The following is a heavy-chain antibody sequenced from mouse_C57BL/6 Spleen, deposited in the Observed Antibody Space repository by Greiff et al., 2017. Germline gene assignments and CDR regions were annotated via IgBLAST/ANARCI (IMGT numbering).Heavy chain of an antibody. CDR1: GYSITSGYY. D-gene: IGHD4-1*01. CDR2: ISYDGSN. J-gene: IGHJ2*01. V-gene: IGHV3-6*01. Sequence: ESGPGLVKPSQSLSLTCSVTGYSITSGYYWNWIRQFPGNKLEWMGYISYDGSNNYNPSLKNRISITRDTSKNQFFLKLNSVTTEDTATYYCARGWDVGDYWGQGTTLTVSS. CDR3: ARGWDVGDY.